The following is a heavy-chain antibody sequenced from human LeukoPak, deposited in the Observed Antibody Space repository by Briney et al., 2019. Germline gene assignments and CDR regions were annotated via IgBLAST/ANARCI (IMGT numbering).Heavy chain of an antibody. CDR1: GFAFDEHG. CDR2: INWSGGST. CDR3: ARAPITSPFYFDY. D-gene: IGHD2-2*01. V-gene: IGHV3-20*04. J-gene: IGHJ4*02. Sequence: PGGSLRLSCTASGFAFDEHGMSWVRQVPGKGLEWVSGINWSGGSTGYADPMRGRFTISRDNAKNSLYLQMDSLRAEDTALYYCARAPITSPFYFDYWGQGTLVTVSS.